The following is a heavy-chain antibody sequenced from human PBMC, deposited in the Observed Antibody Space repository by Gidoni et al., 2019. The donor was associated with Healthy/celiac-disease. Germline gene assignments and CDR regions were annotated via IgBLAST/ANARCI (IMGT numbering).Heavy chain of an antibody. J-gene: IGHJ6*02. CDR1: GGTFSSYA. Sequence: QVQLVQSGAAVKTPGSSVKVSCTASGGTFSSYAISWVRQAPGQGLEWMGGIIPIFGTANYAQKFQGRVTITADESTSTAYMELSSLRSEDTAVYYCARVPRPYYYGMDVWGQGTTVTVSS. CDR2: IIPIFGTA. CDR3: ARVPRPYYYGMDV. V-gene: IGHV1-69*01.